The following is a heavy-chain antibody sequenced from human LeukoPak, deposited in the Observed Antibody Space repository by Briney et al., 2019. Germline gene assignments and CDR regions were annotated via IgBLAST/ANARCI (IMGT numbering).Heavy chain of an antibody. V-gene: IGHV3-23*01. CDR2: ISGSGGST. D-gene: IGHD3-22*01. J-gene: IGHJ4*02. CDR1: GFTFSSYA. CDR3: AKRPCYDSSRLYYFDY. Sequence: GGSLRLSCAASGFTFSSYAMSWVRQAPGKGLEWVSAISGSGGSTYYADSVKGRFTISRDNSKNTLYLQMNSLRAEDTAVYYCAKRPCYDSSRLYYFDYWGQGTLVTVSS.